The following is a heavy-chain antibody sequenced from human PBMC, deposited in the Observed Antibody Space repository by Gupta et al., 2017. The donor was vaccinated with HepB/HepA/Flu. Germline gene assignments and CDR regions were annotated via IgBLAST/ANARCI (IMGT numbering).Heavy chain of an antibody. V-gene: IGHV3-73*02. CDR2: IKTKPKNFAT. CDR1: GFDFSTSD. J-gene: IGHJ6*03. D-gene: IGHD2-15*01. Sequence: VLLVESGGGLVQPGGSRKLSCAVPGFDFSTSDMHCVRQVPGKGLEWVGHIKTKPKNFATSYSSSSKGRFTISRDDSKNMAYLLMHNLKTEDTALYFCLAILKPPEMRGDYYDYVDVWGKGTTVIGSS. CDR3: LAILKPPEMRGDYYDYVDV.